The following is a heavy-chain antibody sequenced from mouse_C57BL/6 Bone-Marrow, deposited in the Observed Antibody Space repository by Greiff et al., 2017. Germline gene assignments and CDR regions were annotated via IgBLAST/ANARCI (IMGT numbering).Heavy chain of an antibody. D-gene: IGHD4-1*01. CDR2: IYPRSGNT. J-gene: IGHJ2*01. CDR1: GYTFTSYG. CDR3: ARNWDEGY. V-gene: IGHV1-81*01. Sequence: VQLQQSGAELAKPGASVKLSCTASGYTFTSYGISWVKQRTGQGLEWIGEIYPRSGNTYYNEKFKGKDTLTADKSSSTAYMELRSLTSEDSAVYFCARNWDEGYWGQGTTLTVSA.